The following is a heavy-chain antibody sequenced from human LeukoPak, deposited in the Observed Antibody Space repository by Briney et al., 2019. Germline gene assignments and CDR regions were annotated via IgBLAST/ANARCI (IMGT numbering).Heavy chain of an antibody. CDR2: IYYSGST. CDR1: GGSISSGGYY. V-gene: IGHV4-31*03. CDR3: ARETRVDTLDDAFDI. J-gene: IGHJ3*02. Sequence: SQTLSLTCTVSGGSISSGGYYWSWIRQHPGKGLEWIGYIYYSGSTYYNPSLKSRVTIPVDTSKNQFSLKLSSVTAADTAVYYCARETRVDTLDDAFDIWGQGTMVTVSS.